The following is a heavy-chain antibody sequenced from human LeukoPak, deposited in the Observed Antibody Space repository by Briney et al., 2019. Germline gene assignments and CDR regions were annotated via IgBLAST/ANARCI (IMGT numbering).Heavy chain of an antibody. V-gene: IGHV4-39*01. CDR2: VYYSGGT. Sequence: SETLSLTCTVSGGSLSRTDYYWGWIRQPPGKGLEWIVSVYYSGGTYHNPSPKTRVTLSVDTSKNQFSLKLNSVTAADTAVYYCARHTPLTTGGTEGFDIWGQGTMVTVSP. J-gene: IGHJ3*02. CDR3: ARHTPLTTGGTEGFDI. CDR1: GGSLSRTDYY. D-gene: IGHD6-13*01.